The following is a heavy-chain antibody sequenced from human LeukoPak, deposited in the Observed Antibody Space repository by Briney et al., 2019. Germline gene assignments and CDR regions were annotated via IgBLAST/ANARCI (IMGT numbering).Heavy chain of an antibody. V-gene: IGHV4-31*03. CDR1: GGSISSGGYY. J-gene: IGHJ4*02. CDR3: ARGRTVTRCLDY. CDR2: IYYSGST. D-gene: IGHD4-11*01. Sequence: SETLSLTCTVSGGSISSGGYYWSWIRQHPGKGLEWIGYIYYSGSTYYNPSLKSRVTISVDTSKNQFSLELSSVTAADTAVYYCARGRTVTRCLDYWGQGTLVTVSS.